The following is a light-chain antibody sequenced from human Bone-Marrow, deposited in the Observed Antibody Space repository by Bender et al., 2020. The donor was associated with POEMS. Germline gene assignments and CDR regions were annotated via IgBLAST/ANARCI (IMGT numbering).Light chain of an antibody. CDR1: SSDVGGYGY. CDR2: DVT. CDR3: CSFVHGGTVI. J-gene: IGLJ2*01. V-gene: IGLV2-11*02. Sequence: QSALTQPRSVSGSPGQSVTISCTGTSSDVGGYGYVSWYQQHPGKAPKVMIYDVTRRPSGVSTRFSGSKSGNTASLTIAGLQAEDEADYYFCSFVHGGTVIFGGGTKLTVL.